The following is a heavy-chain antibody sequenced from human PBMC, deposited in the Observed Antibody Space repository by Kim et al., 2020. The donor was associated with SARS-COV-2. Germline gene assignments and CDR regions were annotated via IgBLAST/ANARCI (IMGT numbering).Heavy chain of an antibody. CDR3: ARDLTIVGATMVDY. V-gene: IGHV1-3*01. J-gene: IGHJ4*02. D-gene: IGHD1-26*01. Sequence: QKFQGRVTITRDTSASTAYMELGSLRSEDTAVYYCARDLTIVGATMVDYWGQGTLVTVSS.